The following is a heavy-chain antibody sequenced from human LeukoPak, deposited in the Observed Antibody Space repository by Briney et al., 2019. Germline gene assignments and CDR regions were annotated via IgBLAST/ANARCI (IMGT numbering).Heavy chain of an antibody. Sequence: WETLSLTCTVSGGSISSYYWSWIRQPPGKGLEWIGYIYYSGSTNYNPSLKSRVTISVDTSKNQFSLKLSSVTAANTAVYYCARESQQQWLAPKIIDYWGQGTLVTVSS. CDR1: GGSISSYY. D-gene: IGHD6-19*01. CDR3: ARESQQQWLAPKIIDY. V-gene: IGHV4-59*01. J-gene: IGHJ4*02. CDR2: IYYSGST.